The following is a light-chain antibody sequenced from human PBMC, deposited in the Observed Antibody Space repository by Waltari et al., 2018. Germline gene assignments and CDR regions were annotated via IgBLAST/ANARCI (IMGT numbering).Light chain of an antibody. CDR1: QSVTSS. V-gene: IGKV3-15*01. J-gene: IGKJ1*01. CDR3: QQYHDWPPWT. CDR2: GAS. Sequence: EILMTQSPATVSVSPGERVTLSCRASQSVTSSLAWYQQKPGQAPRVLIFGASTRATGVPDRFTGSGYGTDFTLTISSLQSEDFGVYYCQQYHDWPPWTFGQGTRVEIK.